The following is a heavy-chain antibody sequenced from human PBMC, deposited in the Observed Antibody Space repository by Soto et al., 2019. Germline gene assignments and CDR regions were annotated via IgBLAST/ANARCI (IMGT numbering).Heavy chain of an antibody. CDR3: ARSGKDWLSYENWFDP. Sequence: GESLKISCKGSGYSFTSYWIGWVRQMPGKGLEWMGIIYPGDSDTRYSPSFQGQVTISADKSISTAYLQWSSLKASDTAMYYCARSGKDWLSYENWFDPWGQGTLVTVS. D-gene: IGHD3-9*01. CDR2: IYPGDSDT. CDR1: GYSFTSYW. J-gene: IGHJ5*02. V-gene: IGHV5-51*01.